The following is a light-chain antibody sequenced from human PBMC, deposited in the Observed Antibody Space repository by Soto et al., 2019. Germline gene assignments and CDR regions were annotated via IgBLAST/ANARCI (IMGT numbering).Light chain of an antibody. V-gene: IGLV1-40*01. J-gene: IGLJ3*02. Sequence: QSVLTQPPSVSGAPGQRVTISCTGSSSNIGAGYEVHWYQQLPGTAPKLLISGNSNRPSGAPDRFSGSKSGTSASLAITGLQAEDEADYYCQSYDSSLSGWVFGGGTKLTVL. CDR1: SSNIGAGYE. CDR2: GNS. CDR3: QSYDSSLSGWV.